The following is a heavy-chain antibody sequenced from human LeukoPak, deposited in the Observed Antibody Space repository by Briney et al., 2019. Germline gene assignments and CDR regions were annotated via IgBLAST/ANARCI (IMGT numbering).Heavy chain of an antibody. CDR2: ISYDGSNK. Sequence: GGSLRLSCAASGFTFSSYGMHWVRQAPGKGLEWVAVISYDGSNKYYADSVKGRFTISRDNSKNTLYLQMNSLRSEDTAVYYCARRGGDWSWDLWTFDYWGQGTLVTVSS. CDR3: ARRGGDWSWDLWTFDY. D-gene: IGHD2-21*02. CDR1: GFTFSSYG. J-gene: IGHJ4*02. V-gene: IGHV3-30*03.